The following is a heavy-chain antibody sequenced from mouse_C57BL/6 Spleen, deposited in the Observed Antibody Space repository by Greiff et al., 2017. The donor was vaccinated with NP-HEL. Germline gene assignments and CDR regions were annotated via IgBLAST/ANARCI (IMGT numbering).Heavy chain of an antibody. CDR1: GYTFTSYW. CDR2: IHPNSGST. D-gene: IGHD2-3*01. CDR3: AKPDGYYGGFFAY. Sequence: QVQLQQSGAELVKPGASVKLSCKASGYTFTSYWMHWVKQRPGQGLEWIGMIHPNSGSTNYNEKFKSKATLTVDKSSSTAYMQLSSLTSEDSAVYYCAKPDGYYGGFFAYWGQGTLVTVSA. J-gene: IGHJ3*01. V-gene: IGHV1-64*01.